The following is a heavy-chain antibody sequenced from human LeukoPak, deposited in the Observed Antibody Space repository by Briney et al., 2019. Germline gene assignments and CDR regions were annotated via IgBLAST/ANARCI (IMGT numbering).Heavy chain of an antibody. CDR1: GGSFSGYY. Sequence: PSETLSLTCAVYGGSFSGYYCSWIRQPPGKGLEWIGEIHPSGSTNYNPSLKSRVTISVDTSKNQFSLKLSSVTAADTAVYYCARGVRGVVVVPAARIRFDPWGQGTLVTVSS. D-gene: IGHD2-2*01. J-gene: IGHJ5*02. V-gene: IGHV4-34*01. CDR3: ARGVRGVVVVPAARIRFDP. CDR2: IHPSGST.